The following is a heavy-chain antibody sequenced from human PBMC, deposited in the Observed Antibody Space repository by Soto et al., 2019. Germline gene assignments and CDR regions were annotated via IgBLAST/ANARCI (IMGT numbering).Heavy chain of an antibody. D-gene: IGHD6-13*01. CDR2: IIPIFGTT. CDR3: ARVSSSWYKDYFDY. V-gene: IGHV1-69*12. J-gene: IGHJ4*02. Sequence: QVQLVQSGAEVKKPGSSVKVSCKASGGTFSNYAISWVRQAPGQGLEWMGGIIPIFGTTNYAQRFQGRVTITADESTSTAYMDLSSLRSEDTGVYYCARVSSSWYKDYFDYWGQGTLVTFSS. CDR1: GGTFSNYA.